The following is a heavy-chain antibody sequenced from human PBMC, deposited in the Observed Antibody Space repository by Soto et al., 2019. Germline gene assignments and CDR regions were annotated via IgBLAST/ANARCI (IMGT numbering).Heavy chain of an antibody. D-gene: IGHD3-10*01. CDR3: TRLISAAQDY. Sequence: ESGGGVVQPGGSLKLSCLASGFVFKDSSIHWVRQASGKGLEWVGRIRDRAYNYATAYTASVKGRFTISRDDSTNTAYLQMNSLRTEDTAIYYCTRLISAAQDYWGQGTLVTVSS. CDR2: IRDRAYNYAT. J-gene: IGHJ4*02. V-gene: IGHV3-73*01. CDR1: GFVFKDSS.